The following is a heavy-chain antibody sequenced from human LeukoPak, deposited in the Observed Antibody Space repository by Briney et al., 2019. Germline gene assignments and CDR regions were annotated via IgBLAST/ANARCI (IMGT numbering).Heavy chain of an antibody. CDR1: GGTFSSYT. V-gene: IGHV1-69*02. D-gene: IGHD6-6*01. CDR3: ARGGWQLANLDY. CDR2: IIPILGIA. J-gene: IGHJ4*02. Sequence: SVKVSCKASGGTFSSYTMSWVRQAPGQGLEWMGRIIPILGIANYAQKFQGRVTITADKSTSTAYMELSSLRSEDTAVYYCARGGWQLANLDYWGQGTLVTVSS.